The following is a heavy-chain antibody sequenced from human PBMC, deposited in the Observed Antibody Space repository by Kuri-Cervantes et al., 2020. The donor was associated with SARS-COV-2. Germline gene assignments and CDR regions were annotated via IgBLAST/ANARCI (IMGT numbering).Heavy chain of an antibody. CDR3: ASEVIPNPSEKYDYYGLEV. D-gene: IGHD1-26*01. J-gene: IGHJ6*02. CDR1: ELIFSYYG. CDR2: ISSSSSTI. V-gene: IGHV3-48*01. Sequence: GESLKICCAACELIFSYYGLNWVHQARGKGVEWVSYISSSSSTIHYADSVKGLLTISRDNAKTSLLLQMNSLSAEDTAVYYCASEVIPNPSEKYDYYGLEVWGQGTTVTVSS.